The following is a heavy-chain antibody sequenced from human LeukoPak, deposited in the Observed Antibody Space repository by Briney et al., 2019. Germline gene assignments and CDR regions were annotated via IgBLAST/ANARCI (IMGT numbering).Heavy chain of an antibody. CDR1: GYSFTSYW. J-gene: IGHJ4*02. D-gene: IGHD5-12*01. CDR3: ARQGGYSGYDLDY. Sequence: GESLKISCKGSGYSFTSYWIAWVRQMPGKGLEWMGIIYPGDSDTKYSPSLQGQVTMSADKSISTAYLQWSSLKASDTAMYYCARQGGYSGYDLDYWGQGTLVTVSS. V-gene: IGHV5-51*01. CDR2: IYPGDSDT.